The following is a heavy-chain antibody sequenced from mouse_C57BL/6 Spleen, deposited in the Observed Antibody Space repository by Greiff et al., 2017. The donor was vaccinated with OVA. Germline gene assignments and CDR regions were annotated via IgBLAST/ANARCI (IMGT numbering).Heavy chain of an antibody. J-gene: IGHJ4*01. V-gene: IGHV1-82*01. Sequence: QVQLQQSGPELVKPGASVKISCKASGYAFSSSWMHWVKQRPGKGLEWIGRIYPGDGDTNYNGKFKGKATLTADKSSSTAYMQLSSLTSEDSAVYFCARLLYAIDYWGQGTSVTVSS. D-gene: IGHD1-1*01. CDR1: GYAFSSSW. CDR2: IYPGDGDT. CDR3: ARLLYAIDY.